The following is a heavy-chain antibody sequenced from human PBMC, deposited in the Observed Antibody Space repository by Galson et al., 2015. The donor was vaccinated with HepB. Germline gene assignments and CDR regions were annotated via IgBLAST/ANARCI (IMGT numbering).Heavy chain of an antibody. CDR3: AKDSGNHRTAPHY. CDR2: IHASGGST. D-gene: IGHD1-14*01. J-gene: IGHJ4*02. V-gene: IGHV3-23*01. Sequence: SLRLSCAASGFTFSSYAMSWVRQAPGTGLEWVSTIHASGGSTYYADSVKGRFTISRDNSKNTLYLQMNSLRAEDTAVYYCAKDSGNHRTAPHYWGQGTLFTVSS. CDR1: GFTFSSYA.